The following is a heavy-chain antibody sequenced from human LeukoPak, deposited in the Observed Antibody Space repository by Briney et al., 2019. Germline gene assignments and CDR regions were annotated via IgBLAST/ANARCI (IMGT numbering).Heavy chain of an antibody. CDR2: ISSSGSTI. V-gene: IGHV3-11*01. CDR1: GFTFSDYY. CDR3: ARDTGSGTPDDAFDI. J-gene: IGHJ3*02. Sequence: PGGSLRLSCAASGFTFSDYYMGWIRQAPGKGLEWVSYISSSGSTIYYADSVKGRFTISRDNAKNSLYLQMNSLRAEDTAVYYCARDTGSGTPDDAFDIWGQGTMVTVSS. D-gene: IGHD3-10*01.